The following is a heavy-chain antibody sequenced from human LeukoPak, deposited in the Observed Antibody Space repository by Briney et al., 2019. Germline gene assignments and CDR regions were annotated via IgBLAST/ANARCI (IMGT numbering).Heavy chain of an antibody. CDR2: INPTSGGT. V-gene: IGHV1-2*02. CDR3: AREFRTTTWSYDAFDL. J-gene: IGHJ3*01. D-gene: IGHD1/OR15-1a*01. CDR1: GYTFTDYL. Sequence: GASVKVSSKASGYTFTDYLIHWVRQAPGQGLEWVGWINPTSGGTDRAPKFKDRVRMTRDTSNSTSDMEMGRLTSDDTAVYYCAREFRTTTWSYDAFDLWGQGTMVTVSS.